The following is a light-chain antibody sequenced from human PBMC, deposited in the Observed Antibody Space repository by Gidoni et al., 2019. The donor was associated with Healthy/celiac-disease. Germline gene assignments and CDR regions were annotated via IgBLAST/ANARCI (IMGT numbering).Light chain of an antibody. V-gene: IGKV1-8*01. J-gene: IGKJ4*01. Sequence: AIRMTQSPSSLSASTGDRVTITCRASQGISSYLAWYQQKPGKAPKLLIYAASTLQSGVPSRFSSSRSGTDFTLTISCLQSEDFATYYCQQYYSYPPLTFGGGTKVEIK. CDR1: QGISSY. CDR3: QQYYSYPPLT. CDR2: AAS.